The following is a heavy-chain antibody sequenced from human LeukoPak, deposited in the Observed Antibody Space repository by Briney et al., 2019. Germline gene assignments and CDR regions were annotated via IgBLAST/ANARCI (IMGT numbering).Heavy chain of an antibody. CDR1: GGSFSGYY. CDR3: ARGRNWNTYYLDY. Sequence: PSETLSLTCAVYGGSFSGYYGSWIRQPPGKGLEWIGEINHSGSTNYNPSLKSRVTISVDTSKNQFSLKLSSVTAADTAVYYCARGRNWNTYYLDYWGQGTLVTVSS. J-gene: IGHJ4*02. CDR2: INHSGST. V-gene: IGHV4-34*01. D-gene: IGHD1/OR15-1a*01.